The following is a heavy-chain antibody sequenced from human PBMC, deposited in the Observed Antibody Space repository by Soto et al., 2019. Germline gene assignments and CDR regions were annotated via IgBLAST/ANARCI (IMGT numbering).Heavy chain of an antibody. D-gene: IGHD3-16*01. CDR1: GFDFNNYD. V-gene: IGHV3-23*01. Sequence: EVQLLESGGGLVQPGGSLRLSCAASGFDFNNYDMSWGRQAPGKGLEWVSSVSESGDSTYYADSVKGRFTISRDNSKNTLYFEMTSLRAEDTALYYCVCRSWGYGGQGTLVVVSS. J-gene: IGHJ4*02. CDR3: VCRSWGY. CDR2: VSESGDST.